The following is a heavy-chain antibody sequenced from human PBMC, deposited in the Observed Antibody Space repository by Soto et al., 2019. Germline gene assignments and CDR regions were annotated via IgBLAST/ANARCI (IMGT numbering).Heavy chain of an antibody. V-gene: IGHV1-2*06. CDR1: GYTFTGYY. J-gene: IGHJ5*02. CDR2: INPNSGGT. CDR3: AREGLTDYDILTGSSDWFDP. Sequence: ASVKVSCKASGYTFTGYYIHWVRQAPGQGLEWMGRINPNSGGTNYAQKFQGRVTMTRDTSISTAYMELSRLRSDDTAVYYCAREGLTDYDILTGSSDWFDPWGQGTLVTVSS. D-gene: IGHD3-9*01.